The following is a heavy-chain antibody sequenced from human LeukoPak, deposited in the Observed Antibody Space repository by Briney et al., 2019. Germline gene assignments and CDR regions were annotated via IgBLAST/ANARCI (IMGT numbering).Heavy chain of an antibody. D-gene: IGHD1-26*01. CDR2: ISGSGDNT. Sequence: GSLRLSCAASGFTFSGFAMRWVRRTPGKGLEWVSGISGSGDNTLYADSVKGRFTISRDNSKNTLYLEMNSLRAEDTAIYYCAKMKGHPLPKYYMDVWGQGTTVTVSS. J-gene: IGHJ6*01. CDR3: AKMKGHPLPKYYMDV. CDR1: GFTFSGFA. V-gene: IGHV3-23*01.